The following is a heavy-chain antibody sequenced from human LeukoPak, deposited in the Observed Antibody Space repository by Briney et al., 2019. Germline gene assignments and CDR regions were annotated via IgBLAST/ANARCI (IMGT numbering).Heavy chain of an antibody. CDR2: VNSDGTGT. V-gene: IGHV3-74*01. CDR3: IRTLIVATSPYMDV. J-gene: IGHJ6*03. Sequence: GGSLRLSCAASGYTFSDFSVNWVRQAPGKGLVWVSRVNSDGTGTTYADSVEGRFTISRDNAKNTVYLQMNSLRAEDTAIYYCIRTLIVATSPYMDVWGKGTTVTVSS. D-gene: IGHD5-12*01. CDR1: GYTFSDFS.